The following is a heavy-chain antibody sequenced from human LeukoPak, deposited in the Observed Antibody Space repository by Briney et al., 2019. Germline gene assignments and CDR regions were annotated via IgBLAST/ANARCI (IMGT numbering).Heavy chain of an antibody. Sequence: PGGSLRLSCAASGFTFSSYAMHWVRQAPGKGLEWVAVISYDGSNKYYADSVKGRFTISRDNSKNTLYLQMNSLRAEDTAVYYCARAPAGSGSQGHYYYGMDVWGQGTTVTVSS. D-gene: IGHD1-26*01. CDR1: GFTFSSYA. CDR2: ISYDGSNK. J-gene: IGHJ6*02. CDR3: ARAPAGSGSQGHYYYGMDV. V-gene: IGHV3-30*14.